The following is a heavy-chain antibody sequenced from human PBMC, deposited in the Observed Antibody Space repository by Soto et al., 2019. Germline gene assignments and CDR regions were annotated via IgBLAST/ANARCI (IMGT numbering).Heavy chain of an antibody. D-gene: IGHD2-2*01. V-gene: IGHV1-3*01. CDR2: INAGNGNT. CDR1: GYTFTSYA. J-gene: IGHJ4*02. Sequence: ASVKVSCKASGYTFTSYAMHWVRQAPGQRLEWMGWINAGNGNTKYSQKFQGRVTITRDTSASTAYMELSSLRSEDTAVYYCAREIVKYCSSTSCYLHYFDYWGQGTLVTVSS. CDR3: AREIVKYCSSTSCYLHYFDY.